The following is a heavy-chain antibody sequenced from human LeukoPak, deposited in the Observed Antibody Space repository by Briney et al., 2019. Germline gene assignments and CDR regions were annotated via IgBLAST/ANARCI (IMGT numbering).Heavy chain of an antibody. CDR3: ARDLQD. Sequence: GGSLRLSCVASGFPFSSYGMHWVRPAPGKGLEWVAVIWSVGGAEYYADSVKGRFTISRDNSKNTLYLQMNSLRAEDTAVYYCARDLQDWGQGTLVTVSS. V-gene: IGHV3-33*01. CDR2: IWSVGGAE. CDR1: GFPFSSYG. J-gene: IGHJ4*02.